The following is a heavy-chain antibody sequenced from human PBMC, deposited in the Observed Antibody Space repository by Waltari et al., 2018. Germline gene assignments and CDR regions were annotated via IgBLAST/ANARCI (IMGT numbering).Heavy chain of an antibody. CDR2: IHSDGSTT. CDR3: ARGGYCRGGSCYSRHWFDP. D-gene: IGHD2-15*01. CDR1: GFTFSSYW. Sequence: EVQLVESGGGLVQPGGSLRLSCGAYGFTFSSYWMPWVRQAPGKGLVWVSHIHSDGSTTIYADSVKGRFTISRDNAKNTLYLQMNSLRDEDTAVYYCARGGYCRGGSCYSRHWFDPWGQGTLVTVSS. J-gene: IGHJ5*02. V-gene: IGHV3-74*01.